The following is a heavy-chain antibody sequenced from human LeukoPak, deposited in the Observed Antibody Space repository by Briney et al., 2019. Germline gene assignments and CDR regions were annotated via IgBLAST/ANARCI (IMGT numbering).Heavy chain of an antibody. CDR3: ARGGRRRYYFDY. D-gene: IGHD3-16*01. CDR2: IYYGGST. V-gene: IGHV4-31*03. Sequence: SETLSLTCTVSGGSISSGGYYWSWIRQHPGKGLEWIGHIYYGGSTYYNPSLKSRVTISVDTSKNQFSLKLSSVTAADTAVYYCARGGRRRYYFDYWGQGTLVTVSS. J-gene: IGHJ4*02. CDR1: GGSISSGGYY.